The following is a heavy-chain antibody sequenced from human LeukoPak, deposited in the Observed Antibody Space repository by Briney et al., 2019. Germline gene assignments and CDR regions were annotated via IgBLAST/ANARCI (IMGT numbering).Heavy chain of an antibody. D-gene: IGHD2/OR15-2a*01. V-gene: IGHV1-2*02. CDR1: EYTFTAYY. Sequence: SSVTVSCKASEYTFTAYYLHWVRQAPAQGLEWIGWINPKIGDTKYAQNFQGRVTMTSDTSISTAYMELRRVRSDDTAVYYCARPLSRKDSFTWTREGFWFDPWGQGTLVTVSS. CDR3: ARPLSRKDSFTWTREGFWFDP. J-gene: IGHJ5*02. CDR2: INPKIGDT.